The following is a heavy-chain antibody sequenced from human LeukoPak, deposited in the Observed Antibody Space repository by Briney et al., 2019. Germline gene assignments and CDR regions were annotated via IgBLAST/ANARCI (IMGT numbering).Heavy chain of an antibody. CDR2: IWYDGSNK. D-gene: IGHD6-25*01. CDR3: ATSGPADAFAI. CDR1: GFTFSSYG. J-gene: IGHJ3*02. V-gene: IGHV3-33*01. Sequence: GGSLRLSCAASGFTFSSYGMHWVRQAPGKGLEWVAVIWYDGSNKYYADSVKGRFTISRDNSKNTLYLQMNSLRAEDTAVYYCATSGPADAFAIWGQGTMVTVSS.